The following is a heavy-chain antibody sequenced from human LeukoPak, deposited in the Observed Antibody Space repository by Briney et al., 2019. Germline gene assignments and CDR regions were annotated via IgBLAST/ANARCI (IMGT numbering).Heavy chain of an antibody. Sequence: TGGSLRLSCAAPGFTFSSYAMHWVRQAPGKGLEYVSAISSNGGSTYYANSVKGRFTISRDNSKNTLYLQMGSLRAEDMAVYYCARSDSGSHDYWGQGTLVTVSS. CDR3: ARSDSGSHDY. J-gene: IGHJ4*02. CDR2: ISSNGGST. CDR1: GFTFSSYA. D-gene: IGHD1-26*01. V-gene: IGHV3-64*01.